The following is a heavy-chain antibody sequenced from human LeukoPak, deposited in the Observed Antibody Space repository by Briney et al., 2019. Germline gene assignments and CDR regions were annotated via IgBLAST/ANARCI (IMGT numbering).Heavy chain of an antibody. V-gene: IGHV4-38-2*02. CDR2: IYHSGST. J-gene: IGHJ4*02. Sequence: SETLSLTCTVSGYYISSGYYWGWIRQPPGKGLEWIGSIYHSGSTYYNPSLKSRVTISVDTSKNQFSLKLSSVTAADTAVYYCARVAYGSGSRLIDCWGQGTLVTISS. CDR3: ARVAYGSGSRLIDC. D-gene: IGHD3-10*01. CDR1: GYYISSGYY.